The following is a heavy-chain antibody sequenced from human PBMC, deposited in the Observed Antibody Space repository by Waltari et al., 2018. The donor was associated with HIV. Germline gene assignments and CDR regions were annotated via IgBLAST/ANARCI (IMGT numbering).Heavy chain of an antibody. CDR3: VRQYNISRYFDY. CDR1: GLIFNHYW. CDR2: VSSDGNTT. Sequence: DVHLVETGGGLVQPGGSLRLSCAASGLIFNHYWMHWVSQVPGKGLVWVSRVSSDGNTTTYADAVKGRFTVSRDNAKNTLYLQMNSLRAEDTAIYYCVRQYNISRYFDYWGQGTLVTVSS. V-gene: IGHV3-74*01. D-gene: IGHD3-3*02. J-gene: IGHJ4*02.